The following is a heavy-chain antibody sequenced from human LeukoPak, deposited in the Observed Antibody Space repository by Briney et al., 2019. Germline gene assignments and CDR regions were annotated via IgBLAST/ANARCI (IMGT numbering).Heavy chain of an antibody. Sequence: PSETLSLTCAVYGVSFSGYYWSWLRQPPGKGLEGSGEINHSGSTNYNPSLNSRVTISVDTSKNQFSLKLSSVTAADTAVYYCARGRGMVDIVVVPAAIGNWFDPWGQGTLVTVSS. CDR3: ARGRGMVDIVVVPAAIGNWFDP. D-gene: IGHD2-2*02. J-gene: IGHJ5*02. V-gene: IGHV4-34*01. CDR1: GVSFSGYY. CDR2: INHSGST.